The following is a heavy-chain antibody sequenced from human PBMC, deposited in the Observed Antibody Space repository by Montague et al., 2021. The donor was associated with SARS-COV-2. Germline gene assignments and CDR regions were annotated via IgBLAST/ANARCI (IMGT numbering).Heavy chain of an antibody. V-gene: IGHV4-59*01. Sequence: SETLSLTCSFSGGSIRSYYWSWVRLPPGKPREWLGYIYYTGENTXNPSLKSRVTISVDTSRSQFSLRLTSVTAADTAVYFCARFWSGYVDKWSQGTLVTVSS. CDR3: ARFWSGYVDK. CDR2: IYYTGEN. J-gene: IGHJ4*02. D-gene: IGHD3-3*01. CDR1: GGSIRSYY.